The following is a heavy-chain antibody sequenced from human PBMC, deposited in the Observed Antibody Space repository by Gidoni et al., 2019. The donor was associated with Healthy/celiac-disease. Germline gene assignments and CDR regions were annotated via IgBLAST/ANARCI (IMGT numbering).Heavy chain of an antibody. J-gene: IGHJ4*02. CDR2: ISYDGSNK. D-gene: IGHD4-17*01. V-gene: IGHV3-30-3*01. CDR3: ARDPYDYQSYYFDY. CDR1: GFPFSSYA. Sequence: QVQLVESGGGGVQPGRSLRLARAAPGFPFSSYAMHWVSQAPGKGLEWVSVISYDGSNKYYADSVKGRFTISRDNSKNTLYLQMNSLRAEDTAVYYCARDPYDYQSYYFDYWGQGTLVTVSS.